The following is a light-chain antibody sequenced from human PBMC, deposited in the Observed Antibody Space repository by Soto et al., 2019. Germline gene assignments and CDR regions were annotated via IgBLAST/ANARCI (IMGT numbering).Light chain of an antibody. V-gene: IGKV1-5*02. J-gene: IGKJ1*01. CDR3: QQYNSYS. CDR1: QSISSW. CDR2: AAS. Sequence: DIQVTQSPPTLSASVGDRVTIICRASQSISSWLSWYHQKPGKAPKLLIYAASSLQSGVPSRFSGSGSGTEFTLTISSLQPDDFATYYCQQYNSYSFGQGTKVDI.